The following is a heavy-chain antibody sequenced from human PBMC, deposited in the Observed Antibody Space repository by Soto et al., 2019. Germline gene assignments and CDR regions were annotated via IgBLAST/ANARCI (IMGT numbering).Heavy chain of an antibody. CDR2: IWYDGRTK. J-gene: IGHJ4*02. CDR3: ARDHIHGSSGLVDY. Sequence: GGSLRLSCAASGFTFSSHGMHWVRQAPGKGLEWVAVIWYDGRTKYYADPVKGRFTISRDNSQNTLYLQMNSLRDEDTAVYYCARDHIHGSSGLVDYWGQGTPVTVSS. D-gene: IGHD3-22*01. CDR1: GFTFSSHG. V-gene: IGHV3-33*01.